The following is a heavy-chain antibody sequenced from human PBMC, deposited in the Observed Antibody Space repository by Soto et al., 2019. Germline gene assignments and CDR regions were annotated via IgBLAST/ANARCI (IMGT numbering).Heavy chain of an antibody. CDR3: ARAQGGRWFDP. V-gene: IGHV4-34*01. Sequence: SETLSLTCAVYGGSFSGYYWSWIRQPPGKGLEWIGEINHSGSTNYNPSLKSRVTISVDTSKNQFSLKLSSVTAADTAVYYCARAQGGRWFDPWGQGTLVTVSS. CDR2: INHSGST. J-gene: IGHJ5*02. CDR1: GGSFSGYY.